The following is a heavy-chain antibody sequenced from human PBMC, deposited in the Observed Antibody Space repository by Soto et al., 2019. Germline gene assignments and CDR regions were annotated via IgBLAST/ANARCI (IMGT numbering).Heavy chain of an antibody. CDR3: AKLLSSDYYDSSGYSPQTLNDY. CDR2: ISYDGSNK. D-gene: IGHD3-22*01. Sequence: PWGSLRLSCAASGCTFVSYGMRWVRQDPGKGLEWVAVISYDGSNKYYADSVKGRFTISRDNSKNTLYLQMNSLRAEDTAVYYCAKLLSSDYYDSSGYSPQTLNDYWGQGTLVTVSS. CDR1: GCTFVSYG. J-gene: IGHJ4*02. V-gene: IGHV3-30*18.